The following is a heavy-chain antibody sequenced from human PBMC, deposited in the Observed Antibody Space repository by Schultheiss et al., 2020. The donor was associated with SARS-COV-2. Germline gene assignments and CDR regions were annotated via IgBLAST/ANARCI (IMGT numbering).Heavy chain of an antibody. Sequence: SETLSLTCTVSGGSNSRYYWSCIRQPPRKGLEWIGYIYYSGSTNYNPSLKSRVTISVDTSKNQFSLKLSSVNAADTAVYYCPRDTYYYDSSGYYAFNILSQGTMVIVAS. V-gene: IGHV4-59*01. CDR2: IYYSGST. J-gene: IGHJ3*02. CDR1: GGSNSRYY. CDR3: PRDTYYYDSSGYYAFNI. D-gene: IGHD3-22*01.